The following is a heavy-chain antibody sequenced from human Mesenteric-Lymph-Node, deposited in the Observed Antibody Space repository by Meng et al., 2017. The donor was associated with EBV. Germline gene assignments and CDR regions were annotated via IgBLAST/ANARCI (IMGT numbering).Heavy chain of an antibody. D-gene: IGHD1-26*01. CDR1: GFIFNTYA. J-gene: IGHJ4*02. V-gene: IGHV3-30*01. CDR3: ARDDHYGGSPDYFDY. Sequence: LVVYGEGVVQPGRSLRLSCAAPGFIFNTYAMHWGRPAPDKGPECVAVILHDGSNQYHADSVKGRFSISRDNSKNTMYMQMNSLSIDDTAVYYCARDDHYGGSPDYFDYWGQGTLVTVSS. CDR2: ILHDGSNQ.